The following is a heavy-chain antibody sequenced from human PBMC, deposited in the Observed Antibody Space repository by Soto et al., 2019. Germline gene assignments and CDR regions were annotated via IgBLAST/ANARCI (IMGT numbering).Heavy chain of an antibody. CDR2: INSDGSST. Sequence: GGSLRLSCAASGFTFSRYRMNWVRQAPGKGLVWVSSINSDGSSTSYADSVKGRFTISRDNAKNTLYLQMNSLRAEDTAVYYCARDSSPSSYDYAGWFDPWGQGTLVTVSS. D-gene: IGHD2-2*01. V-gene: IGHV3-74*01. CDR1: GFTFSRYR. J-gene: IGHJ5*02. CDR3: ARDSSPSSYDYAGWFDP.